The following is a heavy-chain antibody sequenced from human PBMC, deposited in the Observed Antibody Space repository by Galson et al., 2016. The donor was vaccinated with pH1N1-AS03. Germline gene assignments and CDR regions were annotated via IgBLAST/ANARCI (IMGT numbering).Heavy chain of an antibody. J-gene: IGHJ4*02. CDR2: IYPGDSDI. Sequence: QSGAEVKKPGESLKISCQGFGYSFTSHWIAWVRQMPGKCPEWMGSIYPGDSDIRYSPSFQGQVTISADTSAYLQWTSLKASDTAIYYCARQAGYTSSWSYFDTWGQGTLVTVSS. D-gene: IGHD6-6*01. CDR1: GYSFTSHW. CDR3: ARQAGYTSSWSYFDT. V-gene: IGHV5-51*01.